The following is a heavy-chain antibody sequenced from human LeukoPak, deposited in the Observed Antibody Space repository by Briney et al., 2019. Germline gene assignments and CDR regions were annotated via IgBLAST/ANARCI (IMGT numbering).Heavy chain of an antibody. CDR2: NYPGDSDT. CDR1: GYSFTSYW. V-gene: IGHV5-51*01. CDR3: ARLIMVRGASDYYYYYMDV. D-gene: IGHD3-10*01. J-gene: IGHJ6*03. Sequence: GESLKISCKGSGYSFTSYWIGWVRQMPGKGLEWMGINYPGDSDTRYSPSFQGQVTISAGKSTSTAYLQWSSRKASDTAMYYCARLIMVRGASDYYYYYMDVGGKGTTVTVSS.